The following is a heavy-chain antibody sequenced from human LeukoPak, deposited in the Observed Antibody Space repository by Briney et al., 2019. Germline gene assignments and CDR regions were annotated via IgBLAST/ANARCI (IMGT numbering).Heavy chain of an antibody. Sequence: AGGSLRLSCAASGFTFNNYGMHWVRHAPGKGLEWLAFIRYDGSNTYYADSVKGRFTVSRDDSKNTLYLQMNSLRGDDTAVYYCAKDGTSYYYIYYWGQGTLVTVSS. CDR3: AKDGTSYYYIYY. D-gene: IGHD2/OR15-2a*01. CDR1: GFTFNNYG. CDR2: IRYDGSNT. J-gene: IGHJ4*02. V-gene: IGHV3-30*02.